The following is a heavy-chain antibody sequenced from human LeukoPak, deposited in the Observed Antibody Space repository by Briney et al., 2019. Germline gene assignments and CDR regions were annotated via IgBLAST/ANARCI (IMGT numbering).Heavy chain of an antibody. Sequence: ASVKVSCKASGYTFTSYGISWVRQAPGQGLEWMGWISAYNGNTNYAQKLQGRVTMTTDTSTSTAYMELRSLRSDDTAVYYCAREEYCSGNSCYHYWYFDLWGRGTLVIVSS. J-gene: IGHJ2*01. CDR2: ISAYNGNT. CDR3: AREEYCSGNSCYHYWYFDL. V-gene: IGHV1-18*01. CDR1: GYTFTSYG. D-gene: IGHD2-2*01.